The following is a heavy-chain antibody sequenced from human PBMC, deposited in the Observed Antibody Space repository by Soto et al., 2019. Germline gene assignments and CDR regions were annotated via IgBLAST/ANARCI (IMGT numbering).Heavy chain of an antibody. CDR1: GGSISSSSYY. CDR3: ARPQFSGTYHDPFKI. D-gene: IGHD1-26*01. CDR2: IYYSGST. J-gene: IGHJ3*02. Sequence: SETLSLTCTVSGGSISSSSYYWGWIRQPPGKGLEWIGSIYYSGSTYYNPSLKSRVTISVDTSKNQFSLKLSSVTAADTAVYYCARPQFSGTYHDPFKIWGPGTMVTVSS. V-gene: IGHV4-39*01.